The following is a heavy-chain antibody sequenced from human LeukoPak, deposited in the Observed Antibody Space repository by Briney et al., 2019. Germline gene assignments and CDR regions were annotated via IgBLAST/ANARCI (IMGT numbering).Heavy chain of an antibody. CDR3: TGATTVAGSYFDY. Sequence: SETLSLTCTVSGGSISSGTYYWGWIRQPPGKGLEWIGSIYYSGSAYYNPSLKSRVTISVDTSKNQFSLKLSSVTAADTAVYYCTGATTVAGSYFDYWGQGTLVTVSS. J-gene: IGHJ4*02. V-gene: IGHV4-39*07. CDR2: IYYSGSA. D-gene: IGHD6-19*01. CDR1: GGSISSGTYY.